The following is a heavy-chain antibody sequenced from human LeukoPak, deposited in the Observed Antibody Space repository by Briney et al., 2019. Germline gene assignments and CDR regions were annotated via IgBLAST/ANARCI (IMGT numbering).Heavy chain of an antibody. CDR1: GGSISSYY. CDR3: ARGLAAAYDYNWFDP. V-gene: IGHV4-59*12. Sequence: RSSETLSLTCTVSGGSISSYYWSWIRQPPGKGLEWIGYIYYSGSTNYNPSLKSRVTMSVDTSKNQFSLKLTSVTAADTAVYFCARGLAAAYDYNWFDPWGQGTLVSVSS. CDR2: IYYSGST. D-gene: IGHD5-12*01. J-gene: IGHJ5*02.